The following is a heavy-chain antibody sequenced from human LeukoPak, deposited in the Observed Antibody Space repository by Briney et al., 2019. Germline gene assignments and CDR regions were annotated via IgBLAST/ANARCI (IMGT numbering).Heavy chain of an antibody. CDR1: GFIFNDFW. D-gene: IGHD6-6*01. J-gene: IGHJ4*02. Sequence: GGSLRLSCTVSGFIFNDFWMSWVRQAPGKGLEWVSYISSSSSTIYYADSVKGRFTISRDNAKNSLYLQMNSLRAEDTAVYYCARELRNEIAARPFDYWGQGTLVTVSS. CDR3: ARELRNEIAARPFDY. CDR2: ISSSSSTI. V-gene: IGHV3-48*01.